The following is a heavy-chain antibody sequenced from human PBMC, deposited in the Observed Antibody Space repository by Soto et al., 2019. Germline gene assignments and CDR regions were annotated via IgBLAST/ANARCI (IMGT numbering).Heavy chain of an antibody. CDR2: ISYDGSNK. CDR1: GFTFSTYG. D-gene: IGHD5-18*01. Sequence: GGSLRLSCAASGFTFSTYGMHWVRQAPGKGLERVAVISYDGSNKYYADSVKGRFTISRDNSKNTLYLQMNSLRAEDTAVYYCAKDRGYSCARGFDQWGQGT. J-gene: IGHJ4*02. CDR3: AKDRGYSCARGFDQ. V-gene: IGHV3-30*18.